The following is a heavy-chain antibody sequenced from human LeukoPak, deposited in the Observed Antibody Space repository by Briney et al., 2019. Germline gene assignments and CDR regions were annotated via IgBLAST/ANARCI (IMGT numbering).Heavy chain of an antibody. CDR1: GFTVFNNY. J-gene: IGHJ4*02. Sequence: GGSLRLSCAVSGFTVFNNYMSWVRQAPGKGLEWVSVIHSGGSTYYADSVKGRFTTSRDKSKNTLYLQMYSLRAEDTAVYYCAKESSGYYSWGQGTLVTVSS. D-gene: IGHD3-22*01. V-gene: IGHV3-66*01. CDR2: IHSGGST. CDR3: AKESSGYYS.